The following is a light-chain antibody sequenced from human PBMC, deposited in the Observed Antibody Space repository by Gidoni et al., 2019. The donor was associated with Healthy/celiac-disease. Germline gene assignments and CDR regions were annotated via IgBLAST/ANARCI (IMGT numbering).Light chain of an antibody. Sequence: EIVLTQSPGPLSLSPGESATLSCRASQSVSSSYLAWYQQKTGQAPRLLIYGASSRATGIPDRFSGSGSGTDFTLTISRLDPEDFAVYYCQQYGSSPYTFGQGTKLEIK. CDR2: GAS. V-gene: IGKV3-20*01. CDR3: QQYGSSPYT. CDR1: QSVSSSY. J-gene: IGKJ2*01.